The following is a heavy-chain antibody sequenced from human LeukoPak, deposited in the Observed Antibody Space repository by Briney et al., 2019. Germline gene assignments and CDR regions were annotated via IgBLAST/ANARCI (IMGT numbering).Heavy chain of an antibody. CDR1: GFTFSIYR. Sequence: GGSLRLSCAASGFTFSIYRMLWARQAPGRGLVWVSSISSSSSYIHYADSVKGRFTISRDTAKNSLYLQMNSLRAEETAVYYCERRAGAYSHPYDYWGQGTLVTVSS. V-gene: IGHV3-21*01. CDR2: ISSSSSYI. CDR3: ERRAGAYSHPYDY. D-gene: IGHD4/OR15-4a*01. J-gene: IGHJ4*02.